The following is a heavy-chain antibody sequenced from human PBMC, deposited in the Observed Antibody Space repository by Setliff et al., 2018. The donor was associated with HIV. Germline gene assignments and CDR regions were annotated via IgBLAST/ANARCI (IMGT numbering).Heavy chain of an antibody. CDR1: GYTFTSYG. J-gene: IGHJ4*02. CDR3: ARADQPLRIAGVDY. CDR2: ISPATDKT. V-gene: IGHV1-18*01. D-gene: IGHD2-2*01. Sequence: GASVKVSCKASGYTFTSYGISWVRQAPGQGLEGMGWISPATDKTNYAQKLQGRRTMTTDTSTRTAYMELNSLRSEDTAVYYCARADQPLRIAGVDYWGQGTLVTVSS.